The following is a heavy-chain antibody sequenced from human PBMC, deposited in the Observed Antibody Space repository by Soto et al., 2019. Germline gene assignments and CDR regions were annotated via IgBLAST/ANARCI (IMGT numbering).Heavy chain of an antibody. J-gene: IGHJ3*02. D-gene: IGHD1-26*01. V-gene: IGHV3-74*01. CDR2: INSDGSST. Sequence: EEQLVESGGGLVQPGGSLRLSCAASGFTFNTYWMHWVRQAPGKGLVWVSHINSDGSSTSYADSVKGRFTISRDNAKNTLYRQMNSLRAEDTAVYYCGRSGSFRGAFDIWGKGTMITVSS. CDR1: GFTFNTYW. CDR3: GRSGSFRGAFDI.